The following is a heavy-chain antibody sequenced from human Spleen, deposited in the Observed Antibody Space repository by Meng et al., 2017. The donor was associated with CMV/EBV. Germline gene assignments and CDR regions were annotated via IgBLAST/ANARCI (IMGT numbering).Heavy chain of an antibody. Sequence: SETLSLTCAISGDSVSSNSAAWNWIRQSPSRGLEWLGRTYYRSKWYNDYAVSVKSRITINPDTFKNQFSLHLNSVTPEDTAVYYCARDDFWTGHPYSYYTMDVWGHGTTVTVSS. CDR2: TYYRSKWYN. J-gene: IGHJ6*02. D-gene: IGHD3/OR15-3a*01. V-gene: IGHV6-1*01. CDR3: ARDDFWTGHPYSYYTMDV. CDR1: GDSVSSNSAA.